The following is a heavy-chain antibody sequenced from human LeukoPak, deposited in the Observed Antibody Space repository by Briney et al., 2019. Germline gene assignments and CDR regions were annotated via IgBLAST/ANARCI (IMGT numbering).Heavy chain of an antibody. Sequence: GGSLRLSCAASGFTFSSYEMNWVRQAPGKGLEWVSYISSSGSTIYYADSVKGRFTISRDNAKNSLYLQMNSLRGEDTAIYYCARCDYIWGSYFDYWGQGTPVTVSS. V-gene: IGHV3-48*03. J-gene: IGHJ4*02. CDR3: ARCDYIWGSYFDY. CDR1: GFTFSSYE. CDR2: ISSSGSTI. D-gene: IGHD3-16*01.